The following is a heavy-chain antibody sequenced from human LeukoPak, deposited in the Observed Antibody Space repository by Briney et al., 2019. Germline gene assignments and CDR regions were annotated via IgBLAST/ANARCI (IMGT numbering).Heavy chain of an antibody. V-gene: IGHV6-1*01. J-gene: IGHJ4*02. D-gene: IGHD6-13*01. CDR3: ARVGYSSSWFFDY. Sequence: SQTLSLTCAISGDSVSSNSAAWNWLRQSPSRGLEWLGRTYYRSKWYNEYAVSVKSRITINPDTSKNQFSLQLNSVTPEDTAVYYCARVGYSSSWFFDYWGQGTLVTVSS. CDR2: TYYRSKWYN. CDR1: GDSVSSNSAA.